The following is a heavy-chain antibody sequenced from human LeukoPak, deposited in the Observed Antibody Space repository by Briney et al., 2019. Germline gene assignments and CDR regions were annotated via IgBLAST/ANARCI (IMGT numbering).Heavy chain of an antibody. CDR1: GGSISSYY. J-gene: IGHJ4*02. V-gene: IGHV4-59*01. D-gene: IGHD5-24*01. CDR2: IYYSGST. Sequence: SETLSLTCTVSGGSISSYYWSWIRQPPGKGLEWIGYIYYSGSTNYNPSLKSRVTISVDTSENQFSLKLSSVTAAGTAVYYCARNVEMATITPYFDYWGQGTLVTVSS. CDR3: ARNVEMATITPYFDY.